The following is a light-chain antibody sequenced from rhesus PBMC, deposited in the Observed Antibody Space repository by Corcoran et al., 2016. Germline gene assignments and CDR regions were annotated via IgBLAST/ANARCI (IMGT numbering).Light chain of an antibody. J-gene: IGKJ1*01. CDR2: KAS. Sequence: DIQMTQSPSSLSAPVGDTVTITCRASQGISSWLAWYQQKPGTAPKLLIYKASRLQSGFPSRFSGSRSGTDFTLPISSLQSEDFATYYCQQYSTTPWTFGRGTKVEIK. V-gene: IGKV1-22*01. CDR1: QGISSW. CDR3: QQYSTTPWT.